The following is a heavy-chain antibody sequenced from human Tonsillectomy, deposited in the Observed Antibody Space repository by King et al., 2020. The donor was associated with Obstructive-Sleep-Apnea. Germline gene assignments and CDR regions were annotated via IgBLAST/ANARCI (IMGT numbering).Heavy chain of an antibody. CDR1: GGSISSSSYY. J-gene: IGHJ3*02. CDR2: IYYTGST. Sequence: QLQESGPGLVKPSETLSLTCTVSGGSISSSSYYWGWIRQPPGKGLEWIGTIYYTGSTYYNPSLKSRVTISVDTSKNQFSLKLSSVTAADTAVYYCVRDCLDAFDIWGQGTMVTVSS. V-gene: IGHV4-39*07. CDR3: VRDCLDAFDI.